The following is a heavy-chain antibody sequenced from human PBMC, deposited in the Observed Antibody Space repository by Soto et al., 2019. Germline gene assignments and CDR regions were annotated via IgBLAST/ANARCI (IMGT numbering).Heavy chain of an antibody. CDR3: ASQKMVYVAKYYYYLDV. Sequence: SETLSLTCTVSSGSISSSSYYWGWIRKPPGKGLEWIGSIYYSGSTYYNSSLKSRVTISVDTSKNQFSLKLSSMTAADTAVYYCASQKMVYVAKYYYYLDVWGKGTTVTVSS. V-gene: IGHV4-39*01. J-gene: IGHJ6*03. CDR2: IYYSGST. D-gene: IGHD2-8*01. CDR1: SGSISSSSYY.